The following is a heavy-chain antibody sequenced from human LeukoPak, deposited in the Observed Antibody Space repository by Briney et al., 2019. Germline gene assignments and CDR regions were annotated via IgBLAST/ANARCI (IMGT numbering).Heavy chain of an antibody. CDR1: GYTFTSYG. Sequence: ASVKVSCKASGYTFTSYGISWVRQAPGQGLEWMGWMNPNSGNTGYAQKFQGRVTITRNTSISTAYMELSSLRSEDTAVYYCARLMVRGWGFDPWGQGTLVTVSS. CDR3: ARLMVRGWGFDP. J-gene: IGHJ5*02. D-gene: IGHD3-10*01. V-gene: IGHV1-8*03. CDR2: MNPNSGNT.